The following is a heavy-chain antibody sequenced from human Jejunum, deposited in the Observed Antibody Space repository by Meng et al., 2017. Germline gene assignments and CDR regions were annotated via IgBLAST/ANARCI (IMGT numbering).Heavy chain of an antibody. CDR1: GLTVSDYS. Sequence: GESLKISCAASGLTVSDYSLSWVRQAPGKGLEWVSSLTTTTAYYAETVKGRFTISRDNSRKTLYLQMNSLRAEDTAIYYCAKDRKPDGLWPIDYWGQGTVVTVSS. V-gene: IGHV3-23*01. D-gene: IGHD4-17*01. J-gene: IGHJ4*02. CDR2: LTTTTA. CDR3: AKDRKPDGLWPIDY.